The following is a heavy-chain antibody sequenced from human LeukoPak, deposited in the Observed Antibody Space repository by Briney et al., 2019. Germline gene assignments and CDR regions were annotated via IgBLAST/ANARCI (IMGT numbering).Heavy chain of an antibody. Sequence: GGSLRLSCAASGFTFSSYEMNWVRQAPGKGLEWVSYISSSGSTIYYADSVKGRFTISRDNAKNSLYLQMNSLRAEDTAVYYCARGWKPTDGDYGYYYYMDVWGKGTTVTISS. CDR3: ARGWKPTDGDYGYYYYMDV. CDR2: ISSSGSTI. D-gene: IGHD4-17*01. CDR1: GFTFSSYE. V-gene: IGHV3-48*03. J-gene: IGHJ6*03.